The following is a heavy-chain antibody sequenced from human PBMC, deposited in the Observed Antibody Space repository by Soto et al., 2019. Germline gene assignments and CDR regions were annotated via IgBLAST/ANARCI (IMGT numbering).Heavy chain of an antibody. Sequence: PSETLSLTCTVSGGIISGYYWSWVRQSPQKGLEWIGYIYYTGHTNYNPSLKSRVTMSMDRSMTQISLNLTSMSAADTAVYYCARGPAGTPVSFAFGLWGQGTKVTVSS. V-gene: IGHV4-59*01. D-gene: IGHD3-3*01. CDR1: GGIISGYY. J-gene: IGHJ6*02. CDR3: ARGPAGTPVSFAFGL. CDR2: IYYTGHT.